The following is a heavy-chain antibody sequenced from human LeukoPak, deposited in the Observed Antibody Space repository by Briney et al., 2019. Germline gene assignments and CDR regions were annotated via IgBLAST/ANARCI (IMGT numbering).Heavy chain of an antibody. V-gene: IGHV3-48*04. CDR3: ARAYDFWSGHDAFDI. Sequence: PGGSLRLSCAASGFTFSSNSMNWVRQAPGKGLEWVSYISSTGGTIYYADSMKGRFTISRDNAKNSLYLQMNSLRVEDTAVYYCARAYDFWSGHDAFDIWGQGTMVTVSS. CDR2: ISSTGGTI. CDR1: GFTFSSNS. J-gene: IGHJ3*02. D-gene: IGHD3-3*01.